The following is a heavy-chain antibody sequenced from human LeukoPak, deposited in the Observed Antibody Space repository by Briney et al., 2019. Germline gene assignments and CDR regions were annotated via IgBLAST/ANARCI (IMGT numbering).Heavy chain of an antibody. Sequence: XETLSLTCAVSGDSISSYYWNWVRQPXGKGLEWIGYIYYSGSTNFNPSLKSRVTISIDTSKNQFSLKLRSVTAADTAVYYCAREVPIVRGLRWDYWGQGTLVTVSS. CDR3: AREVPIVRGLRWDY. D-gene: IGHD3-10*01. CDR1: GDSISSYY. CDR2: IYYSGST. J-gene: IGHJ4*02. V-gene: IGHV4-59*01.